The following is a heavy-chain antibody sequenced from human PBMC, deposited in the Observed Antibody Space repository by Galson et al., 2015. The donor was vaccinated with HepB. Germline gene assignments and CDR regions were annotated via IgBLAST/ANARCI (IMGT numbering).Heavy chain of an antibody. V-gene: IGHV3-30*04. CDR2: ISYDGSNK. Sequence: SLRLSCAASGFTFSSYAMHWVRQAPGKGLEWVAVISYDGSNKYYADSVKGRFTISRDNSKNTLYLQMNSLRAEDTAVYYCARGGRWLAPVDDDYWGQGTLVTVSS. CDR1: GFTFSSYA. J-gene: IGHJ4*02. CDR3: ARGGRWLAPVDDDY. D-gene: IGHD6-19*01.